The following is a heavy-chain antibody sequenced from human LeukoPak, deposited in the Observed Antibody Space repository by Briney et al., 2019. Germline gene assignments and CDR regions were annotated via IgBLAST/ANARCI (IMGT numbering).Heavy chain of an antibody. CDR1: GFTFSSYA. V-gene: IGHV3-23*01. Sequence: GGSLRLSCAASGFTFSSYAMSWVRQAPGKGLEWVSAISGSGGSTYYADSVKGRFTISRDNSKNTLYLQMNSLRAEDTAVYYCAAPDCSGGSCYLGYYYYYYMDVWGKGTTSPSP. CDR3: AAPDCSGGSCYLGYYYYYYMDV. CDR2: ISGSGGST. D-gene: IGHD2-15*01. J-gene: IGHJ6*03.